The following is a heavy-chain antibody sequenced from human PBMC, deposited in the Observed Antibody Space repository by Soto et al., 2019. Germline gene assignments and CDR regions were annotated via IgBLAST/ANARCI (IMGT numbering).Heavy chain of an antibody. Sequence: QGQLMESGGGVVQPGRSLRLSCAASGFPFSSYAMNWVRQAPGKGLEWVALISYDGGNEHYADSVKGRFTISRDNSKNTVYLQMNSLRAEDTAVYFCANDKGRIAARPHFDYWGQGTLVIVSS. CDR1: GFPFSSYA. D-gene: IGHD6-6*01. V-gene: IGHV3-30*18. J-gene: IGHJ4*02. CDR3: ANDKGRIAARPHFDY. CDR2: ISYDGGNE.